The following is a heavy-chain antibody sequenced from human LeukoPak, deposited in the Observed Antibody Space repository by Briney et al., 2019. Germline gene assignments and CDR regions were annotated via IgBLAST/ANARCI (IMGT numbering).Heavy chain of an antibody. V-gene: IGHV4-30-4*08. Sequence: SETLSLTCTVSGGSISSGDYYWSWIRQPPGKGLEWIGYIYYSGSTYYNPSLKSRVTISVDTSKNQFSLKLNSVTAADTAVYYCASRNSGSYSQLDYWGQGTLVTVSS. CDR2: IYYSGST. J-gene: IGHJ4*02. D-gene: IGHD3-10*01. CDR1: GGSISSGDYY. CDR3: ASRNSGSYSQLDY.